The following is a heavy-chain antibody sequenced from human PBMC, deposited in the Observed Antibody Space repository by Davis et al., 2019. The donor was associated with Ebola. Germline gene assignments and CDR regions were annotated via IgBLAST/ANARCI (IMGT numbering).Heavy chain of an antibody. CDR1: GYTFTGYY. CDR2: INPNNGGT. D-gene: IGHD6-13*01. V-gene: IGHV1-2*02. CDR3: AREYLGYSSNFDY. J-gene: IGHJ4*02. Sequence: ASVKVSCKSSGYTFTGYYIHWVRQAPGQGLEWMGWINPNNGGTNSVQKFQGKVTMTRDTSINTAYLEVNSLTSDDTAVYYCAREYLGYSSNFDYWGQGTLVTVSS.